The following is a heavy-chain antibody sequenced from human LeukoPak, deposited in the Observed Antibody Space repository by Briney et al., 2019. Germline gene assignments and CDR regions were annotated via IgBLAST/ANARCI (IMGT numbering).Heavy chain of an antibody. Sequence: PSETLSLTCNVSGASISSSSYYWGWIRQPPGKGLGWIGTSGSTYYNPSLKSRVTISVDTSKNQFSLKLSSVTAADTAVYYCARQGGSGRSYDYWGQGTLVTVSS. CDR3: ARQGGSGRSYDY. J-gene: IGHJ4*02. CDR2: SGST. V-gene: IGHV4-39*01. D-gene: IGHD3-10*01. CDR1: GASISSSSYY.